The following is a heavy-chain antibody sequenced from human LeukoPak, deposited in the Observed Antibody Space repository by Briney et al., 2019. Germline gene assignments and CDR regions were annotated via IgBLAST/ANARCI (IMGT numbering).Heavy chain of an antibody. V-gene: IGHV4-34*12. CDR3: ASDATYYYGSGSYRGAFDY. CDR2: IIQSGST. D-gene: IGHD3-10*01. Sequence: PSETLSLTCAVYGGSFSGYYWSWIRQPPGKGLEWIGEIIQSGSTNYNPSLKSRVTISVDTSKNQFSLKLSSVTAADTAVYYCASDATYYYGSGSYRGAFDYWGQGTLVTV. J-gene: IGHJ4*02. CDR1: GGSFSGYY.